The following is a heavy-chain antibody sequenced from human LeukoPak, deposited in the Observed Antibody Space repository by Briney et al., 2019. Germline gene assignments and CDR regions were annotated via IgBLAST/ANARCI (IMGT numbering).Heavy chain of an antibody. D-gene: IGHD3-22*01. Sequence: PSETLSLTCAVYGGSFSGYYWSWIRQPPGKGLEWIGEINHSGSTNYNPSLKSRVTISVDTSKNQFSLKLSSVTAADTAVYYCASYYYDSSGYYYEDYWGQGTLVTVPS. J-gene: IGHJ4*02. CDR2: INHSGST. V-gene: IGHV4-34*01. CDR3: ASYYYDSSGYYYEDY. CDR1: GGSFSGYY.